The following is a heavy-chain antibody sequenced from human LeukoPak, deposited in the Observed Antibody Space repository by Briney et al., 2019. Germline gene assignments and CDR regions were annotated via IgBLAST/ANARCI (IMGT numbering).Heavy chain of an antibody. CDR3: ARPFLAGGYYMDV. CDR2: ISSTSTYI. D-gene: IGHD2/OR15-2a*01. J-gene: IGHJ6*03. V-gene: IGHV3-21*01. CDR1: GFTFSGYS. Sequence: PGGSLRLSCAASGFTFSGYSMNWVHQAPGRGLEWVSSISSTSTYIDYADSVKGQFTISRDNAKNSLFLQMDSLRAEDTAVYYCARPFLAGGYYMDVWGKGTTVSVSS.